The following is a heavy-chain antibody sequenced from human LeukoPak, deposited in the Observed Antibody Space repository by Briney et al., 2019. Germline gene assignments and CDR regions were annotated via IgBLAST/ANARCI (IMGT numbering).Heavy chain of an antibody. D-gene: IGHD6-19*01. J-gene: IGHJ5*02. CDR2: IYYSGST. CDR1: GGSISSYY. Sequence: PSETLSLTCTVSGGSISSYYWSWIRQPPGKGLEWIGYIYYSGSTNYNPSLKSRVTISVDTSKNQFSLKLSSVTAADTAVYYCAGHGSSGWYSGWFDPWGQGTLVTVSS. CDR3: AGHGSSGWYSGWFDP. V-gene: IGHV4-59*01.